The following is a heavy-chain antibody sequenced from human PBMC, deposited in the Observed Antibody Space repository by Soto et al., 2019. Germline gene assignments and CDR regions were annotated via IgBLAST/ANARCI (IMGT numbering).Heavy chain of an antibody. Sequence: GGSLRLSCAASGFTFSNAWINWVRQAPGKGLEWVSAISGSGGSTYYADSVKGRFTISRDNSKNTLYLQLNSLRAEDMALYYCAKSISGNDYYLDYWGQGTLVTVSS. J-gene: IGHJ4*02. V-gene: IGHV3-23*01. CDR2: ISGSGGST. CDR3: AKSISGNDYYLDY. CDR1: GFTFSNAW. D-gene: IGHD5-12*01.